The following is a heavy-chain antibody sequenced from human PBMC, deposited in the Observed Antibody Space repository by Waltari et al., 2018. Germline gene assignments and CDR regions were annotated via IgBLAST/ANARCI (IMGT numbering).Heavy chain of an antibody. CDR1: GLPSMSND. D-gene: IGHD3-16*01. CDR2: IYSGGST. CDR3: ARELPSGGGVGDY. J-gene: IGHJ4*02. V-gene: IGHV3-66*02. Sequence: VQVLGSGGGFVRQGGSLRRSCSASGLPSMSNDLTGCRRPPGKGLEWVSTIYSGGSTDYADSLRGRFTISRDNSKNTLYLQMNSLTPEDSAVYYCARELPSGGGVGDYWGQGTLVTVSS.